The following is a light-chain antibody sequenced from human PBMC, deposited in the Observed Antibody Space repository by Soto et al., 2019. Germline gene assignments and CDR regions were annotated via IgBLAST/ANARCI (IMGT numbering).Light chain of an antibody. V-gene: IGKV2-28*01. J-gene: IGKJ1*01. CDR3: MQALQTPWT. Sequence: EIVMTQSPLSLPVTPGEPASISCKSGQSLLHSNGYNYFDWYLQKPGHSPQLLIYLGSNRASGVPDRFSGSGSGTDFTLKISRVEAEDVGVYYCMQALQTPWTFGQGTKVEI. CDR1: QSLLHSNGYNY. CDR2: LGS.